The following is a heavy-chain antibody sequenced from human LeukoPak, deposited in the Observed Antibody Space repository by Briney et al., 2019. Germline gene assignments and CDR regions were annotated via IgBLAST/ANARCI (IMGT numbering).Heavy chain of an antibody. J-gene: IGHJ4*02. D-gene: IGHD3-3*01. CDR3: ARGRRFLEPIAY. CDR1: GFTVSSNY. CDR2: IYSGGST. Sequence: PGGSLRLSCAASGFTVSSNYMSWVRQAPGKGLEWVSVIYSGGSTYYADSVKGRFTISRDNSKNTLYLQMSSLRAEDTAVYYCARGRRFLEPIAYWGQGTLVTVSS. V-gene: IGHV3-66*01.